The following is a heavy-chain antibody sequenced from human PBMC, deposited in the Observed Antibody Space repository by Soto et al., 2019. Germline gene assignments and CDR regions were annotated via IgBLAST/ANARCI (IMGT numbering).Heavy chain of an antibody. J-gene: IGHJ4*02. CDR3: ARGGGWLQLQDY. CDR1: GGSISSGDYY. CDR2: IYYSGST. Sequence: QVQLQESGPGLVKPSQTLSLTCTVSGGSISSGDYYWSWIRQPPGKGLEWIGYIYYSGSTYSNPSLKSRVTIAVDTSKNRFSLKLSPVTAADTAVYYWARGGGWLQLQDYWGQGTLVTVSS. V-gene: IGHV4-30-4*01. D-gene: IGHD5-12*01.